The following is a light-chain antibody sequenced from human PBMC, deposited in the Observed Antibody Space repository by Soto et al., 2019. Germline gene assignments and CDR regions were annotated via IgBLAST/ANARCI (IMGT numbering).Light chain of an antibody. CDR1: GRDIGGYNF. J-gene: IGLJ1*01. Sequence: QAASVSGSPGQSITISCTGTGRDIGGYNFVSWYQQHPGKAPKVLIYDVKNRPSGVSNRFSGSKSGSTASLTISGLQAEDEADYYCNSYRSMSTYVFGTGTKVTVL. CDR2: DVK. V-gene: IGLV2-14*03. CDR3: NSYRSMSTYV.